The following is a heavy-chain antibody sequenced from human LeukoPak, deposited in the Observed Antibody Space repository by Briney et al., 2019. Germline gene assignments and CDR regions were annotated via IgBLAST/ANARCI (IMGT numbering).Heavy chain of an antibody. V-gene: IGHV3-21*01. CDR1: GFTFSSYS. Sequence: GGSLRLSCAASGFTFSSYSMNWVRQAPGKGLEWVSSISSSSSYIYYADSVKGRFTISRDNAKNSLYLQMNSLRAEDTAAYYCAREGLDLLVWDTAMASDYWGQGTLVTVSS. CDR3: AREGLDLLVWDTAMASDY. D-gene: IGHD5-18*01. CDR2: ISSSSSYI. J-gene: IGHJ4*02.